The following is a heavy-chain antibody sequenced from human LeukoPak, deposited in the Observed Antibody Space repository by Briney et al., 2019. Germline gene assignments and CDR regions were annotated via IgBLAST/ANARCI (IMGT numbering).Heavy chain of an antibody. V-gene: IGHV3-48*03. CDR2: ISSSGSTI. CDR3: ARGSGYYYDSSGYYYSMGDAFDI. D-gene: IGHD3-22*01. CDR1: GFTFSSYE. Sequence: GGSLRLSRAASGFTFSSYEMNWVRQAPGKGLEWVSYISSSGSTIYYADSVKGRFTISRDNAKNSLYLQMNSLRAEDTAVYYCARGSGYYYDSSGYYYSMGDAFDIWGQGTMVTVSS. J-gene: IGHJ3*02.